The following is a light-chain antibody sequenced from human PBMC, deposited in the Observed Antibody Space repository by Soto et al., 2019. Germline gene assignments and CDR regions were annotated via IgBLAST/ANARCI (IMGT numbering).Light chain of an antibody. CDR1: QSVSSSY. CDR3: QQRSNWRWT. Sequence: EIVLTQSPGTLSLSPGERATLSCRASQSVSSSYLAWYQQKPGQPPRLVMYATSSRATGIPARFSGSGSGTDFTLTISRLEPEDFAVYYCQQRSNWRWTFGQGTKVDIK. CDR2: ATS. J-gene: IGKJ1*01. V-gene: IGKV3D-20*02.